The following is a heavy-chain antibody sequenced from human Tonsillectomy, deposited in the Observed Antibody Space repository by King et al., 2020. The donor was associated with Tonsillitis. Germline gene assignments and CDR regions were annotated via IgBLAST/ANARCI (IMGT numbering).Heavy chain of an antibody. V-gene: IGHV1-69*01. CDR1: GGTFSSYA. CDR3: ARDPPAGYDILTCYGGDYAFDI. D-gene: IGHD3-9*01. CDR2: IIPIFGTA. Sequence: VQLVESGAEVKKPGSSVKVSCKASGGTFSSYAISWVRQAPGQGLEWMGGIIPIFGTANYAQKFKGRVTITADESTSTAYMELSSLRSEDTALYYCARDPPAGYDILTCYGGDYAFDIWGQGTMVTVSS. J-gene: IGHJ3*02.